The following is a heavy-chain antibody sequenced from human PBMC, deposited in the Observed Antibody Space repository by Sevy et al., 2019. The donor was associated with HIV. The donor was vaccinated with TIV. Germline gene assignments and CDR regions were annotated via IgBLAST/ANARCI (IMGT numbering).Heavy chain of an antibody. J-gene: IGHJ6*02. CDR3: AKDGRIAARPYDYYYGIDV. V-gene: IGHV3-23*01. Sequence: GGSLRLSCAASGFTFSSYAMSWVRQAPGKGLEWVSAISGSGGSTYYADSVKGRFTISRDNSKNTLYLQMNSLRAKDTAVYYCAKDGRIAARPYDYYYGIDVWGQGTTVTVSS. D-gene: IGHD6-6*01. CDR1: GFTFSSYA. CDR2: ISGSGGST.